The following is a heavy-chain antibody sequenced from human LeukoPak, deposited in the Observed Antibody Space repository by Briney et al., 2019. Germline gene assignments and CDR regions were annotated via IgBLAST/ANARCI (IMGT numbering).Heavy chain of an antibody. V-gene: IGHV4-38-2*02. CDR3: ARADCYGSGSLDY. CDR1: GYSISSDYF. Sequence: SETLSLTCTVSGYSISSDYFWGWIRQPPGKGLEWIGYIYYSGSTNYNPSLKSRVTISVDTSKNQFSLKLSSVTAADTAVYYCARADCYGSGSLDYWGQGTLVTVSS. J-gene: IGHJ4*02. D-gene: IGHD3-10*01. CDR2: IYYSGST.